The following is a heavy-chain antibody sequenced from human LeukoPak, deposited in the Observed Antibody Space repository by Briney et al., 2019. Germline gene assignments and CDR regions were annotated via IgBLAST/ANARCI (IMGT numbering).Heavy chain of an antibody. V-gene: IGHV4-34*01. CDR1: GGSFSGYY. Sequence: PSETLSLTCAVYGGSFSGYYWSWIRQPPGKGLEWIGEINHSGSTNYNPSLKSRVTISVDTSKNQFSLKLSSVTAADTAVYYCARHNGAYCGGDCYSDHAFDIWGQGTMVTVSS. J-gene: IGHJ3*02. D-gene: IGHD2-21*02. CDR3: ARHNGAYCGGDCYSDHAFDI. CDR2: INHSGST.